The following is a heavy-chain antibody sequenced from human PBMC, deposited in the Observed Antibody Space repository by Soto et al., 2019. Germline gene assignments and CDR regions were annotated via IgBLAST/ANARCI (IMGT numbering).Heavy chain of an antibody. Sequence: EVQLVESGGGLVKPGGSLRLSCAASGFTFTNASMSWVRQAPGKGLEWVGRIKSKTDGGTTDYAAPVKGRFTISRDDSKNTLYLQMNSLKTEDTAVYYCTTARGTYGAEYFQHWGQGTLVTVSS. J-gene: IGHJ1*01. CDR3: TTARGTYGAEYFQH. D-gene: IGHD4-17*01. V-gene: IGHV3-15*01. CDR2: IKSKTDGGTT. CDR1: GFTFTNAS.